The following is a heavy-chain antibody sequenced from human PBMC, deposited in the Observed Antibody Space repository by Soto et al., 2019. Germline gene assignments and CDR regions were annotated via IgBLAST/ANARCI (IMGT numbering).Heavy chain of an antibody. D-gene: IGHD1-26*01. Sequence: QITLRESGPTQLKSTETLTLTCSFSGFSLSSGVGVGWIRQSSGKALEWLAFIYWANDKFYSPSLKDRLTITKDTSKNQVVLSLTSAAPVDKGTYYCARRRLGRGGGSTGDFAFWGPGTVVTFFS. CDR2: IYWANDK. J-gene: IGHJ4*02. CDR3: ARRRLGRGGGSTGDFAF. CDR1: GFSLSSGVG. V-gene: IGHV2-5*02.